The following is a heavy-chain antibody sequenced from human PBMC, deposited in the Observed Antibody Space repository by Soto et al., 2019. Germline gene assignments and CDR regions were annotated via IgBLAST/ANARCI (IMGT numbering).Heavy chain of an antibody. CDR1: GATFSNFA. V-gene: IGHV3-30-3*01. CDR2: ISYDGSHK. J-gene: IGHJ6*02. CDR3: ARDYSYQRAMDV. D-gene: IGHD2-15*01. Sequence: TGGPQRLSYTASGATFSNFAMYWVRQAPGKGLEWVTVISYDGSHKYYADSVKGRFTISRDNSKNTLYLQMNNLRAEDSAVYFCARDYSYQRAMDVWGQGITVTVSS.